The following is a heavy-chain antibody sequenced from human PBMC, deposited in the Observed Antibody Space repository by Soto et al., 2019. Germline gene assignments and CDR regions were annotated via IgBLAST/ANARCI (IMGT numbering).Heavy chain of an antibody. CDR3: AVTYYYDSSGYYYFDY. D-gene: IGHD3-22*01. Sequence: SVKVSWKASGGAFSSYAISLVRQAPGQGLEWMGGIIPIFGTANYAQKFQGRVTITADESTSTAYMELSSLRSEDTAVYYCAVTYYYDSSGYYYFDYWGQGTLVTVSS. V-gene: IGHV1-69*13. CDR2: IIPIFGTA. CDR1: GGAFSSYA. J-gene: IGHJ4*02.